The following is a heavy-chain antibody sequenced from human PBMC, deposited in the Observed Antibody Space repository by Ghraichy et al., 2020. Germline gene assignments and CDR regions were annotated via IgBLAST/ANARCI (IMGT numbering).Heavy chain of an antibody. J-gene: IGHJ4*02. CDR3: ARYTTTWTLDH. CDR2: TYYRAQWYS. CDR1: GDSVSSNSAA. V-gene: IGHV6-1*01. Sequence: SQTRSLTCAISGDSVSSNSAAWNWIRSSPSRGLEWLGRTYYRAQWYSDYAGSVRGRITINPDTSKNQFSLRLNSVTPEDTAVYFCARYTTTWTLDHWGQGTLVTVSS. D-gene: IGHD2-2*02.